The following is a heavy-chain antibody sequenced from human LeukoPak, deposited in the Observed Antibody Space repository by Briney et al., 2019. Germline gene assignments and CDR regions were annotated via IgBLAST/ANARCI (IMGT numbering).Heavy chain of an antibody. CDR3: ATLKGWYGEGCFDY. V-gene: IGHV3-53*01. Sequence: GGSLRLSCAASGVTVSSIYMGWVRQAPGKGLNWVSVIYPDGRTYYAESVKGRITISRDSSENTLFLQMNSLRAEDTALYYCATLKGWYGEGCFDYWGQGTLVTVSS. D-gene: IGHD3-10*01. CDR1: GVTVSSIY. CDR2: IYPDGRT. J-gene: IGHJ4*02.